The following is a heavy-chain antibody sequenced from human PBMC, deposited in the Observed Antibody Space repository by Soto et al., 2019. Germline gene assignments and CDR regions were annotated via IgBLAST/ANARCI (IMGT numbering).Heavy chain of an antibody. CDR1: EFTFSNYA. J-gene: IGHJ4*02. Sequence: EVQLLESGGGLVQPGGSLRLSCVASEFTFSNYAMSWVRQAPGKGLEWVSAISYGGGTTYYADSVKGRFTISRDNSXNXLYLQMNSLRAEDTAVYYCAKNPGYYYDSTGYHFDYWGQGTLVTVSS. V-gene: IGHV3-23*01. D-gene: IGHD3-22*01. CDR3: AKNPGYYYDSTGYHFDY. CDR2: ISYGGGTT.